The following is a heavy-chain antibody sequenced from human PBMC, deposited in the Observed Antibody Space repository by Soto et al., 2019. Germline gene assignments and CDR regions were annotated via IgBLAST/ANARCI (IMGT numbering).Heavy chain of an antibody. Sequence: QVQLVQSATEVKKPGASVQLSCRASGYGFTSHAVHWMRQATRQSLEWLGWVNTETGGTKYSQQLQGRLTITRDTTANTVYMDLSNLRYADTAIYYCTREYGSGKYYKAFDIWGQGTMVTVSS. D-gene: IGHD3-10*01. J-gene: IGHJ3*02. CDR2: VNTETGGT. V-gene: IGHV1-3*04. CDR3: TREYGSGKYYKAFDI. CDR1: GYGFTSHA.